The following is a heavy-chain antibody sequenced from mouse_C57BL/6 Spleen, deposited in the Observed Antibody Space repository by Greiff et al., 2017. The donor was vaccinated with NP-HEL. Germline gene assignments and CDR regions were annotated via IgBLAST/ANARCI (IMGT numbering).Heavy chain of an antibody. Sequence: QVQLKQSGAELAKPGASVKLSCKASGYTFTSYWMHWVKQRPGQGLEWIGYINPSSGYTKYNQKFKDKATLTADKSSSTAYMQLSSLTYEDSAVYYCARNYYGSSYEGVGYYAMDYWGQGTSVTVSS. CDR1: GYTFTSYW. CDR2: INPSSGYT. V-gene: IGHV1-7*01. D-gene: IGHD1-1*01. J-gene: IGHJ4*01. CDR3: ARNYYGSSYEGVGYYAMDY.